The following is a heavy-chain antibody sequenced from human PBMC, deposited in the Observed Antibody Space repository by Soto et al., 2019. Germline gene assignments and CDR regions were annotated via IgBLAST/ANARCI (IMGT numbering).Heavy chain of an antibody. CDR3: AKNGDYVLEY. CDR2: VFRSGDT. V-gene: IGHV4-4*02. CDR1: GDSVSNNKW. J-gene: IGHJ4*02. Sequence: SETLSLTCAVSGDSVSNNKWWSWVRLSPGKGLEWIGEVFRSGDTNYNPSLKSRVTIPMDKSKNEFLLQLKSVTAADTAMYYSAKNGDYVLEYWGQGTLVTVSS. D-gene: IGHD4-17*01.